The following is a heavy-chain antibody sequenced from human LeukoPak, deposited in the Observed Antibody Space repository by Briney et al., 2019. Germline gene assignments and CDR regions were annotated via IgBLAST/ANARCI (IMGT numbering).Heavy chain of an antibody. CDR3: ARRMIVGAHGDYFDY. V-gene: IGHV4-59*08. D-gene: IGHD1-26*01. CDR2: IYYSGST. CDR1: GGSISSYY. J-gene: IGHJ4*02. Sequence: SETLSLTCTVSGGSISSYYWSWIRQPPGKGLEWIGYIYYSGSTNYNPSLKSRVTISVDTSKNQFSLKLSSVTAADTAVYYCARRMIVGAHGDYFDYWGQGTLVTVSS.